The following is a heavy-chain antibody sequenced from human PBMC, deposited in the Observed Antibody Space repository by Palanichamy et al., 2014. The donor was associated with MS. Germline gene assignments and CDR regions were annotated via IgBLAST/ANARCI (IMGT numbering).Heavy chain of an antibody. CDR1: GFTFSTYA. J-gene: IGHJ4*02. CDR3: ARDFRPYSPGWVYYFDN. Sequence: VVSGFTFSTYAIHWVRQAPGKGLEWVVVISYDGRNKYYADSVKGRFTISRDNSENTASLQMSNLRVDDTALYYCARDFRPYSPGWVYYFDNWGQGTLVTVSS. V-gene: IGHV3-30*04. CDR2: ISYDGRNK. D-gene: IGHD6-19*01.